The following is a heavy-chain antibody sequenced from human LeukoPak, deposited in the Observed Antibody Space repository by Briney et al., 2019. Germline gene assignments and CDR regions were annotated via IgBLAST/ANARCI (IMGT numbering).Heavy chain of an antibody. J-gene: IGHJ5*02. CDR3: ARGAYGSGSYGDNWFDP. CDR2: VYNGGST. D-gene: IGHD3-10*01. Sequence: GGSLRLSCAASGFTVSSNYMNWVRQAPGKGLEWVSVVYNGGSTYYSDSVMGRFTISRDNSKNTPYLQMNSLRAEDTAVDYCARGAYGSGSYGDNWFDPWGQGTLVTVSS. V-gene: IGHV3-66*01. CDR1: GFTVSSNY.